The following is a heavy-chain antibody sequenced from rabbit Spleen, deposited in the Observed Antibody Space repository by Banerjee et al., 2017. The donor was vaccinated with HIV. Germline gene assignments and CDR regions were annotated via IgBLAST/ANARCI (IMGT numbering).Heavy chain of an antibody. CDR1: GFSFSGSYW. Sequence: QEQLEESGGDLVKPEGSLTLTCTASGFSFSGSYWICWVRQAPGKGLEWIAHIYGGSIGSTYYASWAEGRFTISKTSSTTVTLQMTSLTVADTATYFCARNGASIYYVRLDLWGQGTLVTVS. CDR3: ARNGASIYYVRLDL. V-gene: IGHV1S45*01. J-gene: IGHJ3*01. D-gene: IGHD8-1*01. CDR2: IYGGSIGST.